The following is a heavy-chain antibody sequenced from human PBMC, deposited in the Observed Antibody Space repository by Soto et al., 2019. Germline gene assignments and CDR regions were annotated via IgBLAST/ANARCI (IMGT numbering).Heavy chain of an antibody. Sequence: GGSLRLSCAASGFTFNDYYISWIRQAPGKGLEWVSYISSSGNTMYYADSVKGRFIMSRDNAKNSVFLQMNSLRGEDTAVYYCARDAGSADDDSGYYYAFDYWGQGSLVTVSS. CDR1: GFTFNDYY. D-gene: IGHD3-22*01. CDR3: ARDAGSADDDSGYYYAFDY. V-gene: IGHV3-11*01. J-gene: IGHJ4*02. CDR2: ISSSGNTM.